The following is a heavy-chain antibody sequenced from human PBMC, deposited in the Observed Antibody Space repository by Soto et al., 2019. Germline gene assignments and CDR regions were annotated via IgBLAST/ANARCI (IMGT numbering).Heavy chain of an antibody. D-gene: IGHD3-22*01. CDR1: GGSISSGGYS. J-gene: IGHJ5*02. CDR3: ARRPDYYDSRGFDP. CDR2: IYHSGST. V-gene: IGHV4-30-2*03. Sequence: SETLSLTCAVSGGSISSGGYSWSWIRQPPGKGLEWIGNIYHSGSTYYNPSLRSRVTISVDTSKSLFSLKLSSVTAADTAVYYCARRPDYYDSRGFDPWGQGTLVTVSS.